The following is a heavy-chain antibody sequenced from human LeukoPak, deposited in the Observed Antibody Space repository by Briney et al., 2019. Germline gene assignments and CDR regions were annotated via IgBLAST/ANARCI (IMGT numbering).Heavy chain of an antibody. Sequence: ASETLSLTCTVSSGSISTSHYYWGWIRQPPGRGLEWIGSAYYSGTTYYNPSLKSRVTISVDTSKNQFSLKLSAVTAADTAVYYCARSGSGWELLGYWGQGTLVTVSS. D-gene: IGHD1-26*01. CDR1: SGSISTSHYY. CDR3: ARSGSGWELLGY. V-gene: IGHV4-39*01. CDR2: AYYSGTT. J-gene: IGHJ4*02.